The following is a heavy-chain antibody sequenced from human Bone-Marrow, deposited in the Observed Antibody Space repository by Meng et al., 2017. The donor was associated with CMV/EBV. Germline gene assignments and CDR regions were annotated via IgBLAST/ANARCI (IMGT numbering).Heavy chain of an antibody. CDR3: ARAGYYDFWSGYYTVFDY. CDR2: IYYSGST. D-gene: IGHD3-3*01. J-gene: IGHJ4*02. V-gene: IGHV4-39*07. Sequence: SETLSLTCTVSGGSISSSSYYWGWIRQPPGKGLEWIGRIYYSGSTYYNPSLKSRVTISVDTSQNQFSLKLSSVTAADTAVYYCARAGYYDFWSGYYTVFDYWGQGTLVTVSS. CDR1: GGSISSSSYY.